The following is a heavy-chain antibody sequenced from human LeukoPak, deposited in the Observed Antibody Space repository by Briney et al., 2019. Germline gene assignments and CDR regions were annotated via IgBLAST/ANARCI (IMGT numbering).Heavy chain of an antibody. Sequence: GGSLRLSCAASGFTFSSYSMNWVRQAPGKGLEWVSSISSSSSYIYYADSVKGRFTISRDNAKNSLYLQMNSLRAEDTAVYYCARDQQNYYDSSGYNWFDPWGQGTLVTVSS. D-gene: IGHD3-22*01. CDR3: ARDQQNYYDSSGYNWFDP. CDR2: ISSSSSYI. CDR1: GFTFSSYS. V-gene: IGHV3-21*01. J-gene: IGHJ5*02.